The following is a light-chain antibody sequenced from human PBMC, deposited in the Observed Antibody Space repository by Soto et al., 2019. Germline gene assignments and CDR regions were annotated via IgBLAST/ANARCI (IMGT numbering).Light chain of an antibody. V-gene: IGKV3-11*01. J-gene: IGKJ4*01. CDR1: RSVGRS. Sequence: ETVLTQSPATLSLSPGERATLSCRASRSVGRSLAWYQQKPGHAPRLLIYDASNRHTGIPAGFSGSGSGTDFALTVSSLEHEDFALYYCQQRSDSHLTFGGGTTVQIK. CDR3: QQRSDSHLT. CDR2: DAS.